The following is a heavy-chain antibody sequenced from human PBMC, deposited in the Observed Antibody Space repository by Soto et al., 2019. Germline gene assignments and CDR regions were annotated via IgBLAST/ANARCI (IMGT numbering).Heavy chain of an antibody. CDR3: ARGMSSSAGYYYGMDV. Sequence: QVQLVQSGAEVKKPGASVKVSCKASGYTFTSYDINWVRQATGQGLEWMGWMNPNSGNTGYAQKFQGRVNMTRNTSISTAYMELSSLRSEDTAVYYCARGMSSSAGYYYGMDVWGQGTTVTVSS. J-gene: IGHJ6*02. CDR1: GYTFTSYD. V-gene: IGHV1-8*01. CDR2: MNPNSGNT. D-gene: IGHD6-6*01.